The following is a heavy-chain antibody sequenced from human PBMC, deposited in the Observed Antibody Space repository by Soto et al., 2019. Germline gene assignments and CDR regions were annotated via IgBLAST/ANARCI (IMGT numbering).Heavy chain of an antibody. V-gene: IGHV4-39*02. CDR2: VFYSGST. Sequence: SETLSLTCIVSGGSMRSSNYYWGWIRQPPGKGLEWLGSVFYSGSTYYNPSLKSRVTILVDTSKNHFSLKLTSVTPADTAVYFCARTPGLYCNSIRCPQGDLGQGTLVTVSS. CDR1: GGSMRSSNYY. CDR3: ARTPGLYCNSIRCPQGD. D-gene: IGHD2-2*01. J-gene: IGHJ4*02.